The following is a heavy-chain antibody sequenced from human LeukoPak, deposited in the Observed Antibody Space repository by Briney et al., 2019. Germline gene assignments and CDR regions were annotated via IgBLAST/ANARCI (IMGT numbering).Heavy chain of an antibody. V-gene: IGHV3-7*03. CDR3: AQVGMGDFGDDSTSFDS. CDR1: GFILSNHW. CDR2: VNKDGSEK. D-gene: IGHD4-17*01. Sequence: GGSLRLSCAASGFILSNHWMTWVRQAPGKGPEWVANVNKDGSEKYYVDSVKGRFTISRDTAKNSLYLQMNNLRAEDTALYYCAQVGMGDFGDDSTSFDSWGQGTLVTVSS. J-gene: IGHJ4*02.